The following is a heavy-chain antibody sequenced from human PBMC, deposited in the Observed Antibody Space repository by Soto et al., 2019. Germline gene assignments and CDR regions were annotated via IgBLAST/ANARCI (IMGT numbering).Heavy chain of an antibody. Sequence: ASVKVSCKASGYTFTGYYMHWVRQAPGQGLEWMGWINPNSGGTNYAQKFQGWVTMTRDTSISTAYMELSRLRSDDTAVYYCARAKHTVTTPCYYYGMDVWGQGTTVTVSS. CDR3: ARAKHTVTTPCYYYGMDV. D-gene: IGHD4-4*01. CDR1: GYTFTGYY. V-gene: IGHV1-2*04. CDR2: INPNSGGT. J-gene: IGHJ6*02.